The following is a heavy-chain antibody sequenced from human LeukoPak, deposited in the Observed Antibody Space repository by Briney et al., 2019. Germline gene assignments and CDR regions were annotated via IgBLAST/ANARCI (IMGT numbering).Heavy chain of an antibody. J-gene: IGHJ6*03. CDR1: GYTFTSYY. CDR2: INPSGGST. CDR3: ARGGVAARPSYYYYYYMDV. V-gene: IGHV1-46*01. Sequence: ASVKVSCKASGYTFTSYYMHWVRQAPGQGLEWMGIINPSGGSTSYAQKFQGRVTMTRDTSTSTVYMELSSLRSEDMAVYYCARGGVAARPSYYYYYYMDVWGKGTTVTVSS. D-gene: IGHD6-6*01.